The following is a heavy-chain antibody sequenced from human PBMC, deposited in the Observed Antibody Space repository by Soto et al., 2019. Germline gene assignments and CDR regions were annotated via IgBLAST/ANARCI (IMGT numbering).Heavy chain of an antibody. V-gene: IGHV1-46*01. CDR2: VDPAGGST. D-gene: IGHD1-26*01. CDR1: GYTFTTYY. J-gene: IGHJ4*02. Sequence: QVQLVQSGAEVMEPGASVKASCKASGYTFTTYYIHWVRQAPGQGLEWMGRVDPAGGSTSYAQKFQGRVTMTRHTSTSTVYMELSSLRSEDTAVYYCARNVNSGLDYWGQGTLVTISS. CDR3: ARNVNSGLDY.